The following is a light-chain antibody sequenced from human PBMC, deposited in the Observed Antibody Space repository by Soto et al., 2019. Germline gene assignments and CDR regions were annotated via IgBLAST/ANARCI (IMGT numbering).Light chain of an antibody. J-gene: IGKJ1*01. V-gene: IGKV3-11*01. Sequence: EIVLTQSPATLSLSPGERATLSCRASQSVSSFLGWYQQKPGQAPRLLIYDASNRATGISPRFSGSGSGTDFTLTISSLEPEDFAVYYCQQRSSWTFGQGTKVDIK. CDR1: QSVSSF. CDR2: DAS. CDR3: QQRSSWT.